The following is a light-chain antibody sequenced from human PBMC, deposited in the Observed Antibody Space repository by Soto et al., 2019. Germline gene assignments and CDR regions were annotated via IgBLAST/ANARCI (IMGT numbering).Light chain of an antibody. CDR1: SSDVGGYNY. V-gene: IGLV2-8*01. CDR3: SSYAGSNNV. J-gene: IGLJ1*01. CDR2: EVS. Sequence: QSVLTQPPSASGSPGQSVTISCTGTSSDVGGYNYVSWYQQHPGKAPKLMIYEVSKRPSGVPDRFSGSKSGNTASLTVSGLQAEDEADDYCSSYAGSNNVFGTGTKVTV.